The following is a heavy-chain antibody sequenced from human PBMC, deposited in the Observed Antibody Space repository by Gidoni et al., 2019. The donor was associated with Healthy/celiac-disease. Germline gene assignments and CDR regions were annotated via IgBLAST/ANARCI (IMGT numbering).Heavy chain of an antibody. D-gene: IGHD3-3*01. CDR1: GGSISSSSYY. V-gene: IGHV4-39*01. Sequence: QLQLQESGPGLVKPSETLSLTCTVSGGSISSSSYYWCWIRQPSGKGLEWIGSIYYSGSTYYNPSLKSRVTISVDTSKNQFSLKLSSVTAADTAVYYCARQDDFWSGQIYGMDVWGQGTTVTVSS. CDR3: ARQDDFWSGQIYGMDV. J-gene: IGHJ6*02. CDR2: IYYSGST.